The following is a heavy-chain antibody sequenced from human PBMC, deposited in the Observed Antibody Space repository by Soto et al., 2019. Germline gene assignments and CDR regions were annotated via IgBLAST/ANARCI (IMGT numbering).Heavy chain of an antibody. CDR3: ARGFDSYFYGLDV. CDR1: GGSISSGGYS. Sequence: SETLSLTCAVSGGSISSGGYSWSWIRQPPGKGPEWIGYMYHSGRTYYNPSLKSRVTISVERSKNQFSLNLISVTAADTAVYYCARGFDSYFYGLDVWGQGTTVTVSS. J-gene: IGHJ6*02. D-gene: IGHD3-9*01. V-gene: IGHV4-30-2*01. CDR2: MYHSGRT.